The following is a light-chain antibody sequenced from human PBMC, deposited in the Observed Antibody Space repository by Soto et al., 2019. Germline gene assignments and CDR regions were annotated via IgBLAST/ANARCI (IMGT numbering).Light chain of an antibody. Sequence: EIVVTQSPGTLSLSPGERATLSCRASQTVRNSYLAWYQQKPGQAPRLLIYGVSARATGIPDRFSGSGSGTDFTLTISRLEPEDFAVFYCQQYDGSLPYTFGQGTKLEIK. CDR3: QQYDGSLPYT. J-gene: IGKJ2*01. V-gene: IGKV3-20*01. CDR1: QTVRNSY. CDR2: GVS.